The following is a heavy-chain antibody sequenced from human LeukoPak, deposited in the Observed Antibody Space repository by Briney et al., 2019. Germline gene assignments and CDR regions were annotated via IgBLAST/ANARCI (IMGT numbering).Heavy chain of an antibody. D-gene: IGHD3-16*01. V-gene: IGHV3-30*04. Sequence: GGSLRLSCAASGFTFSSYAMHWVRQAPGKGLEWVAVISYDGSNKYYADSVKGRFTISRDNSKNTLYLQMNSLRTDDTAVYCCATRGFRFRFGEGPPFDPWGQGTLVTVSS. CDR1: GFTFSSYA. CDR2: ISYDGSNK. CDR3: ATRGFRFRFGEGPPFDP. J-gene: IGHJ5*02.